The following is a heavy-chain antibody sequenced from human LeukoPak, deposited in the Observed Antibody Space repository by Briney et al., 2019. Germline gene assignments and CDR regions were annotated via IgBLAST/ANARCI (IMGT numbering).Heavy chain of an antibody. V-gene: IGHV4-30-2*01. J-gene: IGHJ4*02. CDR3: ARERIAAAYSDY. CDR2: IYHSGST. Sequence: SETLSLTCAVSGGSISSGGYSWSWIRQPPGKGLEWIGYIYHSGSTYYNPSLKSRVTISVDRSKDQFSLKLSSVTAADTAVYYCARERIAAAYSDYWGQGTLVTVSS. D-gene: IGHD6-13*01. CDR1: GGSISSGGYS.